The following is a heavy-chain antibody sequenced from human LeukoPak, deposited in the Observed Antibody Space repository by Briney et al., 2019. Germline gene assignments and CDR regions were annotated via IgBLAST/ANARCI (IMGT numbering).Heavy chain of an antibody. CDR3: ARGQYCSSTSCYAWFDP. V-gene: IGHV4-34*01. J-gene: IGHJ5*02. Sequence: SETLSLTCAVYGGSFSGYYWSWIRQPPGKGLEWIGEINHSGSTNYNPSLKSRVTISVDTSKNQFSLKLSSVTAADTAVYYCARGQYCSSTSCYAWFDPWGQGTLVTVSS. CDR2: INHSGST. CDR1: GGSFSGYY. D-gene: IGHD2-2*01.